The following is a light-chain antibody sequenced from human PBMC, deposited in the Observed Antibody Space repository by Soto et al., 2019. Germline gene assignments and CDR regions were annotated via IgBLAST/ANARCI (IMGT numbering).Light chain of an antibody. CDR1: SSDVGGYNY. CDR3: SSYTSISTYV. V-gene: IGLV2-14*01. Sequence: QSVLTQPAYVSGSPGQSITISCTGTSSDVGGYNYVSWYQQYPGKVPKLMIYDVSYRPSGVSNRFSGSKSGNTASLTISGLEAEDEADYYCSSYTSISTYVFGTGTKLTVL. CDR2: DVS. J-gene: IGLJ1*01.